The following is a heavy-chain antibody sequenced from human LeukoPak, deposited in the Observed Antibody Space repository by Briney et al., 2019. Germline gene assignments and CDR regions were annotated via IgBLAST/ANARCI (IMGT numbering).Heavy chain of an antibody. D-gene: IGHD2-2*01. CDR1: GYTFTSFW. J-gene: IGHJ4*02. Sequence: GESLKISCKGSGYTFTSFWIGWVRQIPGKGLEWMGIIYPGESDTRYSSSFQGQVTISGDKSISTAYLQWSSPKVSDTAMYYCGRRLSSIRLDDFWGQGTLVTVSS. V-gene: IGHV5-51*01. CDR2: IYPGESDT. CDR3: GRRLSSIRLDDF.